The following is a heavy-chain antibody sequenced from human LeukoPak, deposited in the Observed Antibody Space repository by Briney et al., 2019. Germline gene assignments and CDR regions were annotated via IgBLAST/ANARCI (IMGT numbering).Heavy chain of an antibody. CDR2: ISGSGGST. V-gene: IGHV3-23*01. D-gene: IGHD4-11*01. CDR3: AKGTLQAYDY. Sequence: PGRSLRLSCAASGFTFSSYAMSWVRQAPGKGLEWVSAISGSGGSTYYADSVKGRLTISRDNSQNTLYLQMNRLRAEDTAVYYCAKGTLQAYDYWGQGALVTVSS. CDR1: GFTFSSYA. J-gene: IGHJ4*02.